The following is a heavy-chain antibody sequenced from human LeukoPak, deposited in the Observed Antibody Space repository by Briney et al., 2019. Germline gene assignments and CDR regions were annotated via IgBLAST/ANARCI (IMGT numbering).Heavy chain of an antibody. CDR1: GFTFSHYA. J-gene: IGHJ4*02. Sequence: GGSLRLSCGGFGFTFSHYAMHWVRQAPGKGLEWVAVISHDGNDTYYADSLKGRFTISRGNSNNTLYLQMNSLRPDDTAVYYCTRARSSWYPKYWGQGTLVTVSS. V-gene: IGHV3-30*04. CDR3: TRARSSWYPKY. CDR2: ISHDGNDT. D-gene: IGHD6-13*01.